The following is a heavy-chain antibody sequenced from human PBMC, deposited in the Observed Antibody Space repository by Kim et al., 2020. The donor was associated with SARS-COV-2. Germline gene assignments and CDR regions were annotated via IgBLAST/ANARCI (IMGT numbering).Heavy chain of an antibody. Sequence: ASVKVSCKASGYTFTGYYMHWVRQAPGQGLEWMGWINPNSGGTNYAQKFQGWVTMTRDTSISTAYMELSRLRSDDTAVYYCARGEPPVSLLWFGESPPTGAFDIWGQGTMVTVSS. CDR1: GYTFTGYY. J-gene: IGHJ3*02. CDR2: INPNSGGT. D-gene: IGHD3-10*01. CDR3: ARGEPPVSLLWFGESPPTGAFDI. V-gene: IGHV1-2*04.